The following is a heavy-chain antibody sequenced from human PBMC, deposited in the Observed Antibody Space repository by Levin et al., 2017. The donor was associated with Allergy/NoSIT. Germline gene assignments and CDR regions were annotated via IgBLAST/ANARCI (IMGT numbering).Heavy chain of an antibody. CDR1: GGSISSYY. V-gene: IGHV4-59*01. Sequence: SQTLSLTCTFSGGSISSYYWSWIRQPPGTGLEWIGYIYYSGSTNYNPSLKSRVTISVDTSKNQFSLKLSSVTAADTAVYYCARFRYSRRNYFDYWGQGTLVTVSS. CDR2: IYYSGST. J-gene: IGHJ4*02. CDR3: ARFRYSRRNYFDY. D-gene: IGHD6-13*01.